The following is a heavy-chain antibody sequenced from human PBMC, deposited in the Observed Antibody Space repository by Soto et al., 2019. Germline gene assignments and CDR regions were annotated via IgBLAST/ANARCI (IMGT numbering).Heavy chain of an antibody. D-gene: IGHD3-16*02. J-gene: IGHJ1*01. CDR3: ARVSQSFIEYFQH. Sequence: GSLRLSCAASGFTFSNYELIWVRQAPGEGLEWLSYISSSGSTMYYADSVKGRFTISRDNAKNSLFLQRNSLRAEDTAVYYCARVSQSFIEYFQHWGQGTLVTVPQ. CDR1: GFTFSNYE. V-gene: IGHV3-48*03. CDR2: ISSSGSTM.